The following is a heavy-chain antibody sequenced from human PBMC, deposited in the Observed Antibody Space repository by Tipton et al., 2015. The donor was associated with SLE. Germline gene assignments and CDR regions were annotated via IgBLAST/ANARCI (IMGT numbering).Heavy chain of an antibody. Sequence: TLSLTCTVSGGSISSGSYYWSWIRQPAGKGLEWIGRIYTSGSTNYNPSLKSRVTISVDTSKNQFSLKLSSVTAADTAVYYCAREAAADSYYYYGMDVWGQGTTVTVSS. CDR3: AREAAADSYYYYGMDV. V-gene: IGHV4-61*02. CDR1: GGSISSGSYY. CDR2: IYTSGST. J-gene: IGHJ6*02. D-gene: IGHD6-13*01.